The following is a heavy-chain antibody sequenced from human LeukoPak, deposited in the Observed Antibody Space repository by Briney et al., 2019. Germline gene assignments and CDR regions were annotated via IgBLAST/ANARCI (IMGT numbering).Heavy chain of an antibody. Sequence: SGGSLRLSCAASGFTFSSYGMHWVRQAPGKGLEWVAVISYDGSNKYYADSVKGRFTISRDNSKSTLYLQMNSLRAEDTAVYYCAKGADLEWLQPFDYWGQGTLVTVSS. D-gene: IGHD3-3*01. J-gene: IGHJ4*02. CDR1: GFTFSSYG. CDR2: ISYDGSNK. CDR3: AKGADLEWLQPFDY. V-gene: IGHV3-30*18.